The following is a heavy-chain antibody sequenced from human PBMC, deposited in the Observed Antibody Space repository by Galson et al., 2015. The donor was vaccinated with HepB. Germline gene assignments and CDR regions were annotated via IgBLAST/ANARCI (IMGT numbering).Heavy chain of an antibody. CDR2: ISYDGSNN. CDR3: ARDHLRWSNTIDN. CDR1: GFTFSRYW. D-gene: IGHD4-23*01. Sequence: SLRLSCAASGFTFSRYWMSWVRQAPGKGLEWVAVISYDGSNNHYADSVKGRFTISRDNSKNTVYLQMSSLRVEDTALYYCARDHLRWSNTIDNWGQGALVTVSS. V-gene: IGHV3-30-3*01. J-gene: IGHJ4*02.